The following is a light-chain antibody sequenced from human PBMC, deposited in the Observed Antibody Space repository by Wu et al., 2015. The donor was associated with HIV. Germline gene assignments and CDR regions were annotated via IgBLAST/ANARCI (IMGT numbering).Light chain of an antibody. CDR3: QQYNTWPPWT. CDR1: QSVTTN. J-gene: IGKJ1*01. V-gene: IGKV3-15*01. Sequence: EIGMTQSPATLSVSPGERITLSCRASQSVTTNLVWYQQKPGQAPRLLIYGASTRATGIPGRFSGSGSGTEFTLTISSVQSEDFAVYYCQQYNTWPPWTFGQGTKVEIK. CDR2: GAS.